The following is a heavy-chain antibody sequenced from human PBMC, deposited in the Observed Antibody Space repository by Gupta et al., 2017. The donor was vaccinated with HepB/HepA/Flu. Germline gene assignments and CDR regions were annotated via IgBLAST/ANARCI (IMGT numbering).Heavy chain of an antibody. J-gene: IGHJ4*02. D-gene: IGHD3-22*01. CDR1: GGYISNSYHS. V-gene: IGHV4-39*01. CDR2: ISYSGSA. Sequence: QLQLQESGPGLVKPSEPLSLTCTVPGGYISNSYHSWGWIRQPPGKGLEYIGNISYSGSAYYNPSLKSRVTLSVDTSKNQFSLRLSSVTAADTAVYYCGSWGGLEFAGSGLHFWGQGSLVAVSS. CDR3: GSWGGLEFAGSGLHF.